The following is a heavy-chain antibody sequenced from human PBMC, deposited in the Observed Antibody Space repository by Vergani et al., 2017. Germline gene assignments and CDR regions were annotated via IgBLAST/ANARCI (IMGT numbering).Heavy chain of an antibody. Sequence: EVQLVESGGGIVKPGGSLRLSCVASGFSFRNAWMNWVRRTPGKGLECVGRIKSTFDRGTTDYAAAVKGRFTISRDDSKNTLFLQMNGLKTEDIGVYYCTTDPRYCGDGSFYWLRDHHYYGMDVWVQGTTVTVSS. J-gene: IGHJ6*02. CDR2: IKSTFDRGTT. CDR3: TTDPRYCGDGSFYWLRDHHYYGMDV. V-gene: IGHV3-15*01. CDR1: GFSFRNAW. D-gene: IGHD2-21*01.